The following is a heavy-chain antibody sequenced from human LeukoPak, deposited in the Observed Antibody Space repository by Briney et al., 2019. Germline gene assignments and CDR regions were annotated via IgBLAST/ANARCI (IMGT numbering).Heavy chain of an antibody. V-gene: IGHV4-4*07. CDR1: GGSISSYY. D-gene: IGHD7-27*01. Sequence: SETLSLTCTVSGGSISSYYWSWIRQPAGKGLEWIGRIYTSGSTNYNPSLKSRVTMSVDTSKNQFSPKLSSVTAADTAVYYCAKDLNPWGWGYGMDAWGQGTTVTVSS. CDR3: AKDLNPWGWGYGMDA. CDR2: IYTSGST. J-gene: IGHJ6*02.